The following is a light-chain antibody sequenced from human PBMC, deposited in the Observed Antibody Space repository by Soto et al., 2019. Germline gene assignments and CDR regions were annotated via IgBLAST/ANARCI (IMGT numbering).Light chain of an antibody. J-gene: IGKJ4*01. CDR3: EQYNSFSYA. Sequence: DIQMSQSPATLSASVGDRVTITCRASQRISSWLAWYHHKPVKAPNLLIYQASRLESGVPSRLSGSGSGTEFTLTICSLQPDDFATYCCEQYNSFSYAFGGGTKADI. CDR2: QAS. V-gene: IGKV1-5*03. CDR1: QRISSW.